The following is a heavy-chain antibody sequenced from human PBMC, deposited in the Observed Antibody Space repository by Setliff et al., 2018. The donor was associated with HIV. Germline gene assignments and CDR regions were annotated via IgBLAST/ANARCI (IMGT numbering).Heavy chain of an antibody. CDR1: GSFINSDY. Sequence: SETLSLTCTVSGSFINSDYWGWIRQPPGKGLEWIGSIYHSATTYYNPSLWGRVTISIDTSKNQFSLRLSSVTAADTAVYYCARGFLRSRRRWFDPWDQGTLVTVSS. CDR3: ARGFLRSRRRWFDP. V-gene: IGHV4-38-2*02. CDR2: IYHSATT. D-gene: IGHD4-17*01. J-gene: IGHJ5*02.